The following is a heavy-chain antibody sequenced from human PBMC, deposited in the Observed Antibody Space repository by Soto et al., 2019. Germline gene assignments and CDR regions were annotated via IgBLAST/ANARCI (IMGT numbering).Heavy chain of an antibody. CDR1: GDSVSSDSAA. CDR2: TYYRSKWYN. CDR3: ARDKEVKRRWGGDYYYYMDV. J-gene: IGHJ6*03. V-gene: IGHV6-1*01. Sequence: QSQTLSLTCAISGDSVSSDSAAWNWIRQSPSRGLEWLGRTYYRSKWYNDYAVSVKSRITINPDTSKNQLSLQLNSVTPEDTAVYYCARDKEVKRRWGGDYYYYMDVWGKGTTVTVSS. D-gene: IGHD1-1*01.